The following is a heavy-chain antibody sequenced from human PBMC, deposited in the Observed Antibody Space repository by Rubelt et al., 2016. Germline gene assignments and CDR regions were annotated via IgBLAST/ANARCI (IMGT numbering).Heavy chain of an antibody. D-gene: IGHD1-26*01. J-gene: IGHJ6*02. Sequence: QLQLQESGPGLVKPSETLSLTCTVSGGSISSSSYYWGWIRQPPGKGLEWIGSIYYSGSTYYNPSLKSRVTISVDTSKNQFSLKLSSVTAADTAVYYCARRVDPRLREHMDVWGQGTTVTVSS. V-gene: IGHV4-39*01. CDR2: IYYSGST. CDR1: GGSISSSSYY. CDR3: ARRVDPRLREHMDV.